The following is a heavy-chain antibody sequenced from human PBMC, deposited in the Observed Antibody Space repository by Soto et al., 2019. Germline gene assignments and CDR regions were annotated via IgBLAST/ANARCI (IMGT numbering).Heavy chain of an antibody. V-gene: IGHV1-18*01. D-gene: IGHD3-10*01. CDR3: ARSSRGLGSYFPYTNGPRHQLLAF. Sequence: ASVKVSCKASGYTFTSYGISWVRQAPGQGLEWMGWISAYNGNTNYAQKLQGRVTMTTDTSTSTAYMELRSLRSDDTAVYYCARSSRGLGSYFPYTNGPRHQLLAFWGQGTLDIGSS. CDR1: GYTFTSYG. CDR2: ISAYNGNT. J-gene: IGHJ4*02.